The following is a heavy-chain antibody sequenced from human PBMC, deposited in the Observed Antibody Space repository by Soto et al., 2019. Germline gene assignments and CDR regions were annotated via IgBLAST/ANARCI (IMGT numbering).Heavy chain of an antibody. Sequence: SETLSLTCTVSGGSISSGDYYWSWIRQPPGKGLEWIGSIYYSGSTYYNPSLKSRVTISLDTSKNQFSLSLTSVTAADTAVYYCARGRGYSYGLDPWGQGTLVTVSS. CDR1: GGSISSGDYY. J-gene: IGHJ5*02. CDR2: IYYSGST. CDR3: ARGRGYSYGLDP. D-gene: IGHD5-12*01. V-gene: IGHV4-30-4*01.